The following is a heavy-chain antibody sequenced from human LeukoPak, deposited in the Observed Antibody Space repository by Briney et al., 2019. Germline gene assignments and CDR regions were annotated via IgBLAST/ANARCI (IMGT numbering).Heavy chain of an antibody. D-gene: IGHD3-22*01. CDR1: GGSISSYY. Sequence: PSETLSLTCTVSGGSISSYYWSWIRQPAGEGLEWIGRIYTSGSTNYNPSLKSRVTMSVDTSKNQFSLKLSSVTAADTAVYYCARDNRGYYDSSGYYSYHYYMDVWGKGTTVTVSS. V-gene: IGHV4-4*07. CDR3: ARDNRGYYDSSGYYSYHYYMDV. J-gene: IGHJ6*03. CDR2: IYTSGST.